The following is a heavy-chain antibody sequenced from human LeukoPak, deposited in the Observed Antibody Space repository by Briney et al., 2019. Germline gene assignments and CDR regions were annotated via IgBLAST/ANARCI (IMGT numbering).Heavy chain of an antibody. CDR3: ARGVAGYGPYDY. Sequence: SETLSLTCTVSGDSISTYYWSWIRQTPGKGLEWIGYMYYSGSTNYNPSLKSRVTLSLDTPKNQFSLRLNSVTAADTAVYYCARGVAGYGPYDYWGQGTLVTVSS. D-gene: IGHD5-12*01. J-gene: IGHJ4*02. V-gene: IGHV4-59*01. CDR2: MYYSGST. CDR1: GDSISTYY.